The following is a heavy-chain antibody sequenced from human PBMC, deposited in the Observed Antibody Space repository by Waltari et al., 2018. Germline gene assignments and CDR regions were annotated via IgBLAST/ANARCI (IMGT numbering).Heavy chain of an antibody. D-gene: IGHD6-13*01. CDR3: ARGGSSWYSPSRLAGYYYGMDV. Sequence: QVQLQQWGAGLLKPSDTLSLTCAVYGGSFSGCYWSWIRQPPGKGLEWIGESNHSGSTNYNPSLKSRVTISVDTSKNQFSLKLSSVTAADTAVYYCARGGSSWYSPSRLAGYYYGMDVWGQGTTVTVSS. CDR1: GGSFSGCY. CDR2: SNHSGST. V-gene: IGHV4-34*01. J-gene: IGHJ6*02.